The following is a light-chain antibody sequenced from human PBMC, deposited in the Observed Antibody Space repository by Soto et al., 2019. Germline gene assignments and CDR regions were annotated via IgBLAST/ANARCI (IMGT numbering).Light chain of an antibody. CDR3: QQCGGSPLFS. CDR1: ESVTSSC. CDR2: TTS. Sequence: EIVLTQSPDTLSLSPGERATLSCTASESVTSSCLAWYQRKPGQAPRLLIHTTSTRATDIPDRFSGSGSGTDFTHTISRLEPEDFAVYYCQQCGGSPLFSFGPGTRVDI. J-gene: IGKJ3*01. V-gene: IGKV3-20*01.